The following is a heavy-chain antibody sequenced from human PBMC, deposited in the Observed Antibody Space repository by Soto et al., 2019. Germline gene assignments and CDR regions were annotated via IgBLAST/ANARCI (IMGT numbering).Heavy chain of an antibody. CDR1: GGSLNNYY. D-gene: IGHD3-16*01. V-gene: IGHV4-4*07. J-gene: IGHJ4*02. Sequence: LSLTCTVSGGSLNNYYWSWIRQPAGKGLEWIGRIYTVGSTNYNPSLKSRVTMSIDTSKNQFSLRLTSVTAADTAVYYCARSPLTHSYAQFDSWGQGSLVTVSS. CDR3: ARSPLTHSYAQFDS. CDR2: IYTVGST.